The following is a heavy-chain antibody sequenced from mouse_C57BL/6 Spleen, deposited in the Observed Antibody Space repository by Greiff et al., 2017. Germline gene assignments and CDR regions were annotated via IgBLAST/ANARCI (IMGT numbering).Heavy chain of an antibody. CDR3: ASPYGSSPWFAY. CDR2: IYPRDGST. Sequence: VQLQQSDAELVKPGASVKISCKVSGYTFTDHTIHWMKQRPEQGLEWIGYIYPRDGSTKYNEKFKGKATLTAEKSSSTAYMQLNSLTSEDSAVYFCASPYGSSPWFAYWGQGTLVTVSA. D-gene: IGHD1-1*01. V-gene: IGHV1-78*01. CDR1: GYTFTDHT. J-gene: IGHJ3*01.